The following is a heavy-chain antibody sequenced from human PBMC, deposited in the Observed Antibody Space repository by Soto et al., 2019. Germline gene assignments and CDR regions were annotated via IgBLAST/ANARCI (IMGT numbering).Heavy chain of an antibody. J-gene: IGHJ6*02. V-gene: IGHV1-18*01. Sequence: ASVKVSCKASGYTFTSYGISWVRQAPGQGLEWMGWISAYNGNTNYAQKLQGRVTMTTDTPTSTAYMELRSLRSDDTAVYYCASGIYCGGDCYDFYYYYGMDVWGQGTTVTVSS. D-gene: IGHD2-21*02. CDR1: GYTFTSYG. CDR3: ASGIYCGGDCYDFYYYYGMDV. CDR2: ISAYNGNT.